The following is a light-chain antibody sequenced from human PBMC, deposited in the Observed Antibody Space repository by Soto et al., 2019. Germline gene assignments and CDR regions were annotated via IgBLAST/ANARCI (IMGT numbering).Light chain of an antibody. CDR3: QSYDTSLSASV. CDR2: DNT. CDR1: RSNIGAGYA. Sequence: QSVLTQPPSVSRAPGQRVTISCTGSRSNIGAGYAVHWYQQLPGTAPKLLIYDNTNRPSGVPDRFSASESGTSASLAITGLQSEDEADYYCQSYDTSLSASVFGGGTQLTVL. V-gene: IGLV1-40*01. J-gene: IGLJ2*01.